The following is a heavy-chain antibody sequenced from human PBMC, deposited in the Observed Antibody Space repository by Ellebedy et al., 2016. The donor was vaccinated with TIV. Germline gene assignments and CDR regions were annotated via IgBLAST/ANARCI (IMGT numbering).Heavy chain of an antibody. D-gene: IGHD3-10*01. CDR2: ISSSSSYI. CDR1: GFTFSSYS. CDR3: ARDITMVRGFADWFDP. Sequence: GESLKISCAASGFTFSSYSMNWVRQAPGKGLEWVSSISSSSSYIYYADSVKGRFTISRDNAKNSLSLQMNSLRGEDTAVYYLARDITMVRGFADWFDPWGQGTLVTVSS. J-gene: IGHJ5*02. V-gene: IGHV3-21*01.